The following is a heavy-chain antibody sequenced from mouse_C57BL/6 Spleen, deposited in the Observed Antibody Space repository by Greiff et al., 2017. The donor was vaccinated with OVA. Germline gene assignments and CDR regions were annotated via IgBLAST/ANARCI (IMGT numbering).Heavy chain of an antibody. D-gene: IGHD2-4*01. CDR2: IYPGDGDT. J-gene: IGHJ4*01. V-gene: IGHV1-82*01. Sequence: QVQLQQSGPELVKPGASVKISCKASGYAFSSSWMNWVKQRPGKGLEWIGRIYPGDGDTNYNGKFKGKATLTADKSSSTAYMQLSSLTSEDSAVYFCARGNYEYDGDYYAMDYWGQGTSVTVSS. CDR3: ARGNYEYDGDYYAMDY. CDR1: GYAFSSSW.